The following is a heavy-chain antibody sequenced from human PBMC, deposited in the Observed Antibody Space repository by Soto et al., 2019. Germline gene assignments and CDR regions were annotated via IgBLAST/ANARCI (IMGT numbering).Heavy chain of an antibody. D-gene: IGHD7-27*01. J-gene: IGHJ5*02. Sequence: QVQLVESGGGVVQPGTSLRLSCAASGFSFNTYGMHWARQAPGKGLEWVAVIWHDGSIKHYAESVKGRFTIYRDNSENTLYLQINSLRAEDTAVEYCVKDGPNWGRDLFSWGQGTLVTVYS. V-gene: IGHV3-33*06. CDR3: VKDGPNWGRDLFS. CDR1: GFSFNTYG. CDR2: IWHDGSIK.